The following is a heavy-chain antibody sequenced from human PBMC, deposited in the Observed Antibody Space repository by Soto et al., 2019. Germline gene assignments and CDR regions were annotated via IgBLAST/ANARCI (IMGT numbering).Heavy chain of an antibody. CDR3: ATIVLRFLEWLPRRDAFDI. CDR2: FDPEDGET. J-gene: IGHJ3*02. D-gene: IGHD3-3*01. Sequence: GASVKVSCKVSGYTLTELSMHWVRQAPGKGLEWMGGFDPEDGETIYAQKFQGRVTMTEDTSTDTAYMELSSLRSEDTAVYYCATIVLRFLEWLPRRDAFDIWGQGTMVTVS. V-gene: IGHV1-24*01. CDR1: GYTLTELS.